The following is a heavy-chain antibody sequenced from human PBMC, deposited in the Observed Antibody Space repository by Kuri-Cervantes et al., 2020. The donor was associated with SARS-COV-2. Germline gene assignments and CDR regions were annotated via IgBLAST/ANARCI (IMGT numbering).Heavy chain of an antibody. J-gene: IGHJ5*02. CDR2: IYYSGST. CDR1: GGSINSAGYY. D-gene: IGHD3-3*01. CDR3: ARQMMSSITIFGVVITRNWFDP. Sequence: SCTVSGGSINSAGYYWSWIRQPPGEGLEWIGSIYYSGSTYYNPSLKSRVTISVDTSKNQFSLKLSSVTAADTAVYYCARQMMSSITIFGVVITRNWFDPWGQGTLVTVSS. V-gene: IGHV4-39*01.